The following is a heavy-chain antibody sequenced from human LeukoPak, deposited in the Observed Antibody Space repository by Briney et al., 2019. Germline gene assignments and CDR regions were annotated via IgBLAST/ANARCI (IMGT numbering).Heavy chain of an antibody. CDR2: IYHSGST. V-gene: IGHV4-30-2*01. Sequence: SQTLSLTCTVSGGSISSGGYYWSWIRQPPGKGLEWIGYIYHSGSTYYNPSLKSRVTISVDTSKNQFSLKLSSVTAADTAVYYCARDSEWLVEGWFDPWGQGTLVTVSS. CDR3: ARDSEWLVEGWFDP. J-gene: IGHJ5*02. CDR1: GGSISSGGYY. D-gene: IGHD6-19*01.